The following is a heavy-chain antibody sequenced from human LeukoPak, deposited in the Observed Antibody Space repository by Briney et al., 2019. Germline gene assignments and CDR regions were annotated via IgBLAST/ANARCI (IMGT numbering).Heavy chain of an antibody. V-gene: IGHV3-30*18. CDR2: ISNDGKLT. J-gene: IGHJ4*02. CDR3: VKEYFRGFDQ. D-gene: IGHD2/OR15-2a*01. Sequence: PGGSLRLSCAASGFTFNSYGMHWVRRTPGKGLEWVAAISNDGKLTYYEDPVRGRFTISRDNSKNTVHLQMNSLRTEDTAVYHCVKEYFRGFDQWGQGTLVIVSS. CDR1: GFTFNSYG.